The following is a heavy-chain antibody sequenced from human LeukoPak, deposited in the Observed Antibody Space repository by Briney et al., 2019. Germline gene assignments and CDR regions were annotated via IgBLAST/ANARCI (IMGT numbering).Heavy chain of an antibody. CDR1: GGSISSSCYY. J-gene: IGHJ3*02. CDR3: AKWETNRGWAFDT. Sequence: SETLSLTCTVSGGSISSSCYYWIWIRQPPGKGLKWIGGIYHSGSPYYNPSLQSPVTVSVDTSKHQFSLKLSSVTAADTAAYYCAKWETNRGWAFDTWGQGTMVTVSS. D-gene: IGHD1-1*01. CDR2: IYHSGSP. V-gene: IGHV4-39*01.